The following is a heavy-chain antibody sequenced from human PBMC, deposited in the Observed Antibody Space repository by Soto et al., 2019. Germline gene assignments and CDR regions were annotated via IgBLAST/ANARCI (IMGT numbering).Heavy chain of an antibody. J-gene: IGHJ5*02. D-gene: IGHD4-17*01. CDR3: VHPRSTVQIPPT. Sequence: PGGSLRLSCAASGFTFNSYEMNWVRQAPGKGLEWVSYISSSGSTIYYADSVKGRFTISRDNAKNSLYLQMNSLRAEDTAVYYCVHPRSTVQIPPTWGQGTLVTVSS. CDR1: GFTFNSYE. CDR2: ISSSGSTI. V-gene: IGHV3-48*03.